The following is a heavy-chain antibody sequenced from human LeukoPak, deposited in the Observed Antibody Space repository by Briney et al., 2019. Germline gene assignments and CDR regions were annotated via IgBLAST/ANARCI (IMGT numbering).Heavy chain of an antibody. CDR3: ARDVASYFDY. CDR1: GFTFSSYA. J-gene: IGHJ4*02. V-gene: IGHV3-30-3*01. D-gene: IGHD5-12*01. CDR2: ISYDGSNK. Sequence: GGSLRLSCAASGFTFSSYAMHWVRQAPGKGLEWVAVISYDGSNKYYADSVKGRFTISRDNSKNTLYLQMNSLRAEDTAVYYCARDVASYFDYWGQGTLVTVSS.